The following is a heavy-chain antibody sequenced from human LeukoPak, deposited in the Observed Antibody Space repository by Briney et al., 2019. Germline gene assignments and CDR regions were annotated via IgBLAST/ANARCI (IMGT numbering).Heavy chain of an antibody. Sequence: ASVKVSCKASGYTFTSYAMNWVRQAPGQGLEWMGIINPSGGSASYAQKFQGRVTMTRDMSTSTVYMELSSLRSEDTAVYYCARGQAWYFDLWGRGTLVTVSS. CDR3: ARGQAWYFDL. CDR2: INPSGGSA. CDR1: GYTFTSYA. J-gene: IGHJ2*01. V-gene: IGHV1-46*01.